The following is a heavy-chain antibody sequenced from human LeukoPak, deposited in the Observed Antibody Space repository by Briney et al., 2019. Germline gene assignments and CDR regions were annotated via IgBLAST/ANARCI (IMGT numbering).Heavy chain of an antibody. CDR1: GFTFSSYE. D-gene: IGHD3-16*01. Sequence: GGSLRLSCAASGFTFSSYEMNWVRQAPGKGLEWVSYISSSGSTIYYADSVKGRLTISRDNAKNSLYLQMNSLRAEDTAVYYCARGRRRATSGPSYYFDYWGQGALVTVSS. V-gene: IGHV3-48*03. CDR3: ARGRRRATSGPSYYFDY. CDR2: ISSSGSTI. J-gene: IGHJ4*02.